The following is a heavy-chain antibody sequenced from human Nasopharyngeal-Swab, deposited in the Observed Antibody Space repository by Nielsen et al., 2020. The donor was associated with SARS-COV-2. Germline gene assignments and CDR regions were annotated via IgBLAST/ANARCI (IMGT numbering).Heavy chain of an antibody. V-gene: IGHV4-31*03. CDR1: GGSISSGGYY. CDR3: ARERPLNYYDSSGFDDFDY. D-gene: IGHD3-22*01. Sequence: TLSLTCTVSGGSISSGGYYWSWIRQHPGKGLEWIGYIYYSGSTYYNPSLKSRVTISVDTSKNQFSLKLSSVTAADTAVYYCARERPLNYYDSSGFDDFDYWGQGTLVTVSS. J-gene: IGHJ4*02. CDR2: IYYSGST.